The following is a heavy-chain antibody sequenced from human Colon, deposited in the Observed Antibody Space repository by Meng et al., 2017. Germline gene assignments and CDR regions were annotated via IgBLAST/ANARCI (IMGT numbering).Heavy chain of an antibody. CDR1: GGSISGDGYY. CDR3: ARDPSNRGAFFDP. Sequence: VALQESGPGLVKPSQTLSLPCVVSGGSISGDGYYWSWIRQHPGKGLEWIGYVHDSGDTYYKSSLKSRITISIDTSENQFSLKLKSVTAADTAVYYCARDPSNRGAFFDPWGQGTLVTVSS. J-gene: IGHJ5*02. D-gene: IGHD3-10*01. CDR2: VHDSGDT. V-gene: IGHV4-31*11.